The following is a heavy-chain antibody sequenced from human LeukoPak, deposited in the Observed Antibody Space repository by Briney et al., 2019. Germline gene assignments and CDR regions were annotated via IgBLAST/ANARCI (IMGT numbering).Heavy chain of an antibody. CDR3: ARDQERNAVAGTLGY. J-gene: IGHJ4*02. V-gene: IGHV3-21*01. Sequence: GGSLRLSCAASGFTFSSYSMYWVRQAPGKGLEWVSSISSSSSYIYYADSVKGRFTISRDNAKNSLYLQMNSLRAEDTAVYYCARDQERNAVAGTLGYWGQGTLVTVSS. D-gene: IGHD6-19*01. CDR2: ISSSSSYI. CDR1: GFTFSSYS.